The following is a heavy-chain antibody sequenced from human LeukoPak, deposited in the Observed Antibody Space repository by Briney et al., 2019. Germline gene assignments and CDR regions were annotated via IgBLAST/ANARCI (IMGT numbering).Heavy chain of an antibody. Sequence: ASVKVSCKASGYTFTGYYMHWVRQAPGQGLEWMGWINPNSGNTGYAQKFQGRVTMTRNTSISTAYMELSSLRSEDTAVYYCARALEAAAGFPFDYWGQGTLVTVSS. CDR1: GYTFTGYY. J-gene: IGHJ4*02. CDR3: ARALEAAAGFPFDY. D-gene: IGHD6-13*01. CDR2: INPNSGNT. V-gene: IGHV1-8*02.